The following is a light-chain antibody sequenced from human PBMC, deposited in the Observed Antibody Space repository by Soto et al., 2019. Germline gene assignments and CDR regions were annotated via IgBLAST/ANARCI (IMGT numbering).Light chain of an antibody. CDR3: QQYSSYPWT. Sequence: DIQMTQSPPSLSASVGDRVTITCRASQGINNYLAWFQHQPGKAPKPLIYATSTLHSGVPSKFSGSGSGKEFTLTITILQPEDFVAYYCQQYSSYPWTFGQGTKVEVK. CDR1: QGINNY. J-gene: IGKJ1*01. V-gene: IGKV1-16*02. CDR2: ATS.